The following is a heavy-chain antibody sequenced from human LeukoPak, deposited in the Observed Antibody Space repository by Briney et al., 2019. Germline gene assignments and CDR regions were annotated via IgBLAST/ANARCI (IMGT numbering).Heavy chain of an antibody. CDR3: AKVDGRVGYVVGH. V-gene: IGHV1-2*02. CDR2: INPNSGGT. J-gene: IGHJ4*02. D-gene: IGHD3-16*01. CDR1: GYSCTGYY. Sequence: GASVKVSCKASGYSCTGYYMHWVRQAPGQGLEWMGWINPNSGGTNYAQKFQGRVTMTRDTSISTAHMELSRLTSDGTAVYFCAKVDGRVGYVVGHWGQGILVTVSS.